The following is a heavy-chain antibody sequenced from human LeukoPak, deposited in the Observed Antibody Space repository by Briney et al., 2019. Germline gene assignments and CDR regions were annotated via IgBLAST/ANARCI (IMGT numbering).Heavy chain of an antibody. CDR2: ISGSGGST. D-gene: IGHD4-17*01. Sequence: PGGSLRLSCAASGFTFSSYAMSWVRQAPGKGLEWVSAISGSGGSTYYADSVKGRFTISRDNSKNTLYLQMNSLRAEDTAVYYCANNHDYGDFKYYYYGMDVWGQGTTVTVSS. J-gene: IGHJ6*02. CDR1: GFTFSSYA. V-gene: IGHV3-23*01. CDR3: ANNHDYGDFKYYYYGMDV.